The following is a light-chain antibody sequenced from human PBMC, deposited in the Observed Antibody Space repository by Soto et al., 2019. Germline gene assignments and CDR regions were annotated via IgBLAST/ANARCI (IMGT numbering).Light chain of an antibody. CDR2: DVS. CDR3: CSYTTSNTRQIV. Sequence: QSVLTQPASVSGSPGQSITISCTGTSSDVGGYNYVSWYQHHPGKVPKLMIYDVSNRPSGVSNRFSGSKSGNTASLTISGLQPEDEADYYCCSYTTSNTRQIVFGTGTKVTVL. V-gene: IGLV2-14*03. CDR1: SSDVGGYNY. J-gene: IGLJ1*01.